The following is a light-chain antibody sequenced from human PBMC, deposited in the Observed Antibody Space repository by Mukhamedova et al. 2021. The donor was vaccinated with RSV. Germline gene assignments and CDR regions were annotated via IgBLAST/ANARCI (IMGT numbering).Light chain of an antibody. Sequence: GVSNPFSGSKSGNTASLTISGLQAEDEADYYCCSYANSSTMFGGGTKLTVL. J-gene: IGLJ3*02. CDR3: CSYANSSTM. V-gene: IGLV2-23*01.